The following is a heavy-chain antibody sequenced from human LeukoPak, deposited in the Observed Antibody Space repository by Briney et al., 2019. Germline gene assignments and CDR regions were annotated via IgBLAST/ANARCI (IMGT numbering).Heavy chain of an antibody. CDR3: ARDQRAAGAVRPDWYYYGLDV. D-gene: IGHD6-13*01. CDR2: ISAYNGNT. CDR1: GYLFSSFG. Sequence: ASVTVSCTASGYLFSSFGINWVRQAPGQGLEWMGWISAYNGNTNNAQEFQGRITLTTDTGTSTAYMELRSLTSGDTATYYCARDQRAAGAVRPDWYYYGLDVWGQGTAVVVSS. J-gene: IGHJ6*02. V-gene: IGHV1-18*01.